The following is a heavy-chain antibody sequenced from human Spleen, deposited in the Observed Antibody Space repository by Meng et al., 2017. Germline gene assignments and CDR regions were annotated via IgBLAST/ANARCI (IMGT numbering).Heavy chain of an antibody. CDR2: TYYRSKWYY. CDR3: ARAARNRDYDY. CDR1: GGSVSSNSAA. V-gene: IGHV6-1*01. J-gene: IGHJ4*02. Sequence: SQTLSLTCAISGGSVSSNSAAWSWSRQSPSRGLEWLGRTYYRSKWYYDYAVSVKSRITINPDTSKNQVSLQLNSMTPEDAAVYYCARAARNRDYDYWGQGTLVTVSS. D-gene: IGHD4-17*01.